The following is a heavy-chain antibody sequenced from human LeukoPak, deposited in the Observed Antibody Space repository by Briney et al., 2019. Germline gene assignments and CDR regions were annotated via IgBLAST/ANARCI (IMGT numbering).Heavy chain of an antibody. CDR2: IYYSGST. Sequence: PSETPSLTCTVSGGSISSGGYYWSWIRQHPGKGLEWIGFIYYSGSTYYNPSLKSRVTISVDTSKNQFSLKLSSVTAADTAVYYCARELGYGDTGGYYGMDVWGQGTTVTVSS. J-gene: IGHJ6*02. CDR1: GGSISSGGYY. D-gene: IGHD4-17*01. V-gene: IGHV4-31*03. CDR3: ARELGYGDTGGYYGMDV.